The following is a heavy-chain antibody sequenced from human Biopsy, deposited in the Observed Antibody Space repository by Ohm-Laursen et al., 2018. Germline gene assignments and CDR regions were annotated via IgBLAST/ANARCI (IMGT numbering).Heavy chain of an antibody. Sequence: VTLSLTCTVSGASVNTFDFCWAWIRQPPGKGLEWIGYIFYSGTTKYNPSLQRRVRLSLDTANNQFSLTLRSVSAADTATYYCARAYYYGAGSFYSPWMEVWGQGTTASVS. D-gene: IGHD3-10*01. CDR3: ARAYYYGAGSFYSPWMEV. J-gene: IGHJ6*02. CDR2: IFYSGTT. CDR1: GASVNTFDFC. V-gene: IGHV4-61*08.